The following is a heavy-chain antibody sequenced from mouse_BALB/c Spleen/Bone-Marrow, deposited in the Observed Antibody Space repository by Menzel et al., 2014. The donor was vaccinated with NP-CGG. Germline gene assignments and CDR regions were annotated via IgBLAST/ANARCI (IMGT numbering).Heavy chain of an antibody. CDR1: GYTFTDYE. Sequence: VQLQESGAELVRPGASVKLSCKALGYTFTDYEIHWVKRTPVHGLEWIGAIHPRSGGTAYNQKFKGKATLTADKSSSIAYMELSSLTSEDSAVYYRTRDGDGYYPYTLDNWGQGTSVTVSS. D-gene: IGHD2-3*01. CDR3: TRDGDGYYPYTLDN. V-gene: IGHV1-15*01. J-gene: IGHJ4*01. CDR2: IHPRSGGT.